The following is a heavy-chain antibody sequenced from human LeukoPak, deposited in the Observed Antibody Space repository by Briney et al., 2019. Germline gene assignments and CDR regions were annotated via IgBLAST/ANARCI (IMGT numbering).Heavy chain of an antibody. D-gene: IGHD2-8*01. CDR3: AKARHCTTATCASAAFDA. Sequence: PGRSLRLSCAASGFTFNMHAMHWVRQAPGKGLEWVAVISNDGSGEYYADSVRGRFPISRDNLQNTVFLQMNNLRPEDTAVYYCAKARHCTTATCASAAFDAWGQGTMVTVSS. CDR1: GFTFNMHA. CDR2: ISNDGSGE. V-gene: IGHV3-30-3*01. J-gene: IGHJ3*01.